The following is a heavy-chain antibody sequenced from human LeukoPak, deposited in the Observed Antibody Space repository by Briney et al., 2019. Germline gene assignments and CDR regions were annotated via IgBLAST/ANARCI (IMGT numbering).Heavy chain of an antibody. Sequence: SSETLSLTCTVSGGSISSSSYYWGWIRQPPGKGLEWIGSIYYSGSTYYNPSLKSRVTISVDTSKNQFSLKLSSVTAADTAVYYCARRPYYDFWSGYYFDYWGQGTLVTVSS. V-gene: IGHV4-39*01. CDR2: IYYSGST. CDR1: GGSISSSSYY. CDR3: ARRPYYDFWSGYYFDY. D-gene: IGHD3-3*01. J-gene: IGHJ4*02.